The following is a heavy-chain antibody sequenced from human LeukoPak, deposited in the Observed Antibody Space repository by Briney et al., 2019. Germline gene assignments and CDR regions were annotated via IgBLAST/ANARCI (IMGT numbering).Heavy chain of an antibody. CDR2: MNPNSGNT. CDR1: GYTFTGYY. Sequence: ASVKVSCKASGYTFTGYYMHWVRQAPGQGLEWMGWMNPNSGNTGYAQKFQGRVTMTRNTSISTAYMELSSLRSEDTAVYYCARAPGYCSGGSCNDYWGQGTLVTVSS. CDR3: ARAPGYCSGGSCNDY. V-gene: IGHV1-8*02. J-gene: IGHJ4*02. D-gene: IGHD2-15*01.